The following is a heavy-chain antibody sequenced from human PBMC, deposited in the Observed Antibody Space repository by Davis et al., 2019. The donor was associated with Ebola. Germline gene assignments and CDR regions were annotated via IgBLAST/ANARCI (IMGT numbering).Heavy chain of an antibody. J-gene: IGHJ5*02. CDR2: ISGSGGSP. CDR1: GFTFSSYA. Sequence: GGSLRLSCAASGFTFSSYAMSWVRQAPGKGLEWVSVISGSGGSPYYADSVKGRFTISRDNSKNTLYLQMNSLRAEDTAVNYCAKMGTMVTSWFDPWGQGTLVTVSS. V-gene: IGHV3-23*01. CDR3: AKMGTMVTSWFDP. D-gene: IGHD5-18*01.